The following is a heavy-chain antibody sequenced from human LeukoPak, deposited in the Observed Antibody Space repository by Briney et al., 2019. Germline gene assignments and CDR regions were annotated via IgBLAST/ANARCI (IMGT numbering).Heavy chain of an antibody. CDR2: INHSGST. CDR3: ARVRHVDYYDSSGYQDY. Sequence: PSETLSLTCAVYGGSFSGYYWSWIRQPPGKGLEWIGEINHSGSTNYNPSLKSRVTISVDTSKNQFSPKLSSVTAADTAVYYCARVRHVDYYDSSGYQDYWGQGTLVTVSS. V-gene: IGHV4-34*01. J-gene: IGHJ4*02. CDR1: GGSFSGYY. D-gene: IGHD3-22*01.